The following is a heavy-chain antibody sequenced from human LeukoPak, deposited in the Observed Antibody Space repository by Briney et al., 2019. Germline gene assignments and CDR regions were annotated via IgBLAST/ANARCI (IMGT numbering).Heavy chain of an antibody. CDR3: AELGITMIGGV. V-gene: IGHV3-74*01. CDR2: INSDDSST. J-gene: IGHJ6*04. Sequence: GGSPRLSCAASGFTFSSYWIHWVRQAPGKGLVWVSRINSDDSSTTYADSVKGRFTISRDNAKNSLYLQMNSLRAEDTAVYYCAELGITMIGGVWGKGTTVTISS. D-gene: IGHD3-10*02. CDR1: GFTFSSYW.